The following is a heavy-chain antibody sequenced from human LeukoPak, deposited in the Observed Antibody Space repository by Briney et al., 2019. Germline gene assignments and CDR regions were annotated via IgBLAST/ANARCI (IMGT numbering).Heavy chain of an antibody. V-gene: IGHV4-30-2*01. D-gene: IGHD2-2*02. CDR3: ARLVPAAILRSTNWFDP. J-gene: IGHJ5*02. CDR2: IYHSGST. CDR1: GGSISSGGYY. Sequence: SQTLSLTCTVSGGSISSGGYYWSWIRQPPGKGLEWIGYIYHSGSTYYNPSLKSRVTISVDRSKNQFSLKLSSVTAADTAVYYCARLVPAAILRSTNWFDPWGQGTLSPSPQ.